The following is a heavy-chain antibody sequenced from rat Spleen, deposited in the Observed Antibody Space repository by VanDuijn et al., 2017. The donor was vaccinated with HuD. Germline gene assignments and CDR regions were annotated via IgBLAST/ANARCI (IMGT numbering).Heavy chain of an antibody. V-gene: IGHV5S10*01. D-gene: IGHD5-1*01. Sequence: EVQLVESGGGLVQPGRSLKLSCAASGFSFSDYYMAWVRQAPKKGLEWVATIFYDGSRTYYRDSVKGRFTISRDNAKSTLYLQMDSLRSEDTATYYCTTDRTGALMDAWGQGASVTVSS. CDR2: IFYDGSRT. CDR1: GFSFSDYY. CDR3: TTDRTGALMDA. J-gene: IGHJ4*01.